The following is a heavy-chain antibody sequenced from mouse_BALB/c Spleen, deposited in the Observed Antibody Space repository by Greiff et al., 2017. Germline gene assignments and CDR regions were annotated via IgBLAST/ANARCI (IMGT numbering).Heavy chain of an antibody. V-gene: IGHV5-12-1*01. Sequence: EVNLVESGGGLVKPGGSLKLSCAASGFAFSSYDMSWVRQTPEKRLEWVAYISSGGGSTYYPDTVKGRFTISRDNAKNTLYLQMSSLKSEDTAMYYCARRGNYGVYYYAMDDWGQGTSVTVSS. CDR1: GFAFSSYD. D-gene: IGHD2-1*01. CDR3: ARRGNYGVYYYAMDD. CDR2: ISSGGGST. J-gene: IGHJ4*01.